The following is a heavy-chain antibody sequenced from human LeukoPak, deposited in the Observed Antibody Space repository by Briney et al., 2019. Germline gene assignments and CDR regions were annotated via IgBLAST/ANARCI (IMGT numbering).Heavy chain of an antibody. CDR2: IYPRDSKT. CDR1: GYSLTSHW. J-gene: IGHJ5*02. D-gene: IGHD3-10*01. CDR3: ARHRAIGVRGVPWVGPNWFDP. V-gene: IGHV5-51*01. Sequence: GESLKISCKGSGYDSGYSLTSHWIAWVRQMPGKGLEWMGIIYPRDSKTIYSPSFQGQVTISVDTSINTAYLQWISLKASDTAMYYCARHRAIGVRGVPWVGPNWFDPWGQGTLVTVSS.